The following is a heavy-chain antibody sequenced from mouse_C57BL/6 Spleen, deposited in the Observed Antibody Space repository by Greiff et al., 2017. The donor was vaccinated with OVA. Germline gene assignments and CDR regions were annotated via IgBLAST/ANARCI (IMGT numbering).Heavy chain of an antibody. D-gene: IGHD1-1*01. CDR1: GFTFTDYY. J-gene: IGHJ2*01. V-gene: IGHV7-3*01. Sequence: EVQLVESGGGLVQPGGSLSLSCAASGFTFTDYYMTWVRQPPGQALEWLGFIRHRANGYTTEYSASVKGRFTISRATSQSFLYLQMQALRAADSATDDCSRSLLRRDYFDYWGQGTTLTVSS. CDR3: SRSLLRRDYFDY. CDR2: IRHRANGYTT.